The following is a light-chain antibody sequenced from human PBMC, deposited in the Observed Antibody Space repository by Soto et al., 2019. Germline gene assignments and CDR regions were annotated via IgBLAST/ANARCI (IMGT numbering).Light chain of an antibody. CDR2: GAS. V-gene: IGKV3-20*01. CDR3: QQYDSSTWT. J-gene: IGKJ1*01. CDR1: QSLSSSY. Sequence: EIVLTQSPGTLSGSPXEXAXXSXXXSQSLSSSYLAWYQQKPGQAPRLLIHGASNRATGIPDRFSGSGSGTDFTLTISRLEPEDFAVYFCQQYDSSTWTFGQGTKVDIK.